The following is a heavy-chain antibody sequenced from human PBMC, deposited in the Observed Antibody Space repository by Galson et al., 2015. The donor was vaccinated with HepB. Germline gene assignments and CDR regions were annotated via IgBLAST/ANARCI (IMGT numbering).Heavy chain of an antibody. CDR3: AKDQQLVSYYYYYMDV. CDR1: GFTFSSYG. J-gene: IGHJ6*03. CDR2: ISYDGSNK. Sequence: SLRLSCAASGFTFSSYGMHWVRQAPGKGLEWVAVISYDGSNKYYADSVKGRFTISRDNSKNTLYLQMNSLRAEDTAVYYCAKDQQLVSYYYYYMDVWGKGTTVTVSS. V-gene: IGHV3-30*18. D-gene: IGHD6-6*01.